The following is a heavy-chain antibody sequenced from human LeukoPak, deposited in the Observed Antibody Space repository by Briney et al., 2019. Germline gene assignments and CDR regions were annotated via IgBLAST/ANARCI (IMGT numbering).Heavy chain of an antibody. CDR2: MNPNSGNT. V-gene: IGHV1-8*01. D-gene: IGHD5-12*01. Sequence: ASVKVSCKASGYTFTSYDINWVRQATGQGLEWMGWMNPNSGNTGYAQKFQGRVTMTRDTSTSTVYMELSSLRSEDTAVYYCAREIYSGYDYDFDYWGQGTLVTVSS. J-gene: IGHJ4*02. CDR1: GYTFTSYD. CDR3: AREIYSGYDYDFDY.